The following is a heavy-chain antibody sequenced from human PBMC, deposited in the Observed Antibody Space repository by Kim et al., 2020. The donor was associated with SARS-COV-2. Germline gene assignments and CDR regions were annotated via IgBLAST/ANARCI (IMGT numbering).Heavy chain of an antibody. D-gene: IGHD3-22*01. CDR2: IYYSGST. V-gene: IGHV4-31*03. CDR1: GGSISSGGYY. J-gene: IGHJ2*01. Sequence: SETLSLTCTVSGGSISSGGYYWSWIRQHPGKGLEWIGYIYYSGSTYYNPSLKSRVTISVDTSKNQFSLKLSSVTAADTVVYYWARGPTRITMIVVVTHWYFELWGRGTLVTFSS. CDR3: ARGPTRITMIVVVTHWYFEL.